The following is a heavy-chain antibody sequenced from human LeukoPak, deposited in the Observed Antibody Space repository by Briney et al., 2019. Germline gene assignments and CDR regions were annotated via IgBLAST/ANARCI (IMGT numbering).Heavy chain of an antibody. CDR2: ISYDGSNK. Sequence: GRSLRLSCAASGFTFSSYAMHWVRQAPGKGLEWVAVISYDGSNKYYADSVKGRFTISRDNSKNTLYLQMNSLRAEDTAVYYCARVNYDILTGYYMEKFQTYYFDYWGQGTLVTVSS. V-gene: IGHV3-30*04. J-gene: IGHJ4*02. CDR1: GFTFSSYA. D-gene: IGHD3-9*01. CDR3: ARVNYDILTGYYMEKFQTYYFDY.